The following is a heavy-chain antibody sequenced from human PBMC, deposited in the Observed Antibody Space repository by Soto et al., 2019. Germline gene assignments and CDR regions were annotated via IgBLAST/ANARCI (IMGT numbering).Heavy chain of an antibody. V-gene: IGHV1-8*01. D-gene: IGHD2-15*01. CDR2: MNPNSGNT. CDR3: ARPLVVDAFDI. J-gene: IGHJ3*02. Sequence: ASVKVSCKASGYTFTSYDINWVRQATGQGLEWMGWMNPNSGNTDYAQKFQGRVTITRNKSISTAYMELSSLRSEDTAVYYCARPLVVDAFDIWGQGTMVTVSS. CDR1: GYTFTSYD.